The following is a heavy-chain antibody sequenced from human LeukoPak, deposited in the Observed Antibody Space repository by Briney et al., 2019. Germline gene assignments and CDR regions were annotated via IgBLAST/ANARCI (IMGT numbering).Heavy chain of an antibody. V-gene: IGHV3-21*01. Sequence: GGSLRLSCAASGFTFSSYSMNWVRQAPGKGLEWVSSISSSSSYIYYADSVKGRFTISRDNAKNSLYLQMNSLRAEDTAVYYCARDLGIAAPTGDLVRYFDLWGRGTLVTVSS. D-gene: IGHD6-6*01. J-gene: IGHJ2*01. CDR3: ARDLGIAAPTGDLVRYFDL. CDR1: GFTFSSYS. CDR2: ISSSSSYI.